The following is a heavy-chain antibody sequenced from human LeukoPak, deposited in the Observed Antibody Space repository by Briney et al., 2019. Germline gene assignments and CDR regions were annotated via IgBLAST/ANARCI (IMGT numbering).Heavy chain of an antibody. CDR3: ARDYFWHYFDY. Sequence: ASVKVSCKASGGTFSSYAISWVRQAPGQGLEWMGRIIPILGIANYAQKFQGRVTITADKSTSTAYMELSSLRSEDTAVYYCARDYFWHYFDYWGQGTLVTVSS. J-gene: IGHJ4*02. CDR1: GGTFSSYA. CDR2: IIPILGIA. V-gene: IGHV1-69*04. D-gene: IGHD3-3*01.